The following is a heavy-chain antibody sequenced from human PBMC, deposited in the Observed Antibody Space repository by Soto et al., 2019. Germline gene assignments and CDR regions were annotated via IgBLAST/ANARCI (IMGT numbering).Heavy chain of an antibody. J-gene: IGHJ6*02. D-gene: IGHD3-3*01. CDR2: ISYDGSNK. V-gene: IGHV3-30*18. Sequence: PGGSLRLSCAASGFTFSSYGMHWVRQAPGKGLEWVAVISYDGSNKYYADSVKGRFTTSRDNSKNTLYLQMNSLRAEDTAVYYCAKEVVTEWLLSHYYYGMDVWGQGTTVTVSS. CDR1: GFTFSSYG. CDR3: AKEVVTEWLLSHYYYGMDV.